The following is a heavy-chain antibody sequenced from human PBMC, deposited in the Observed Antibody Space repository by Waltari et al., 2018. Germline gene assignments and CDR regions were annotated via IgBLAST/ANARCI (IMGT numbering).Heavy chain of an antibody. CDR2: INPSGGST. J-gene: IGHJ4*02. Sequence: QVQLVQSGAAVKKPGASVKVSCKASGYPFTSHYIHWFRLAPEKGLEWMGIINPSGGSTSYAQKFQGRVTMTRDTSTSTVYMELSSLRSEDTAVYYCARGTYYYDSSGYLGNWDYWGQGTLVTVSS. V-gene: IGHV1-46*01. CDR3: ARGTYYYDSSGYLGNWDY. CDR1: GYPFTSHY. D-gene: IGHD3-22*01.